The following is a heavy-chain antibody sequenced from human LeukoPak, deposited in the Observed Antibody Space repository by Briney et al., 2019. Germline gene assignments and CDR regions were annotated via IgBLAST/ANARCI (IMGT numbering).Heavy chain of an antibody. V-gene: IGHV1-69*04. CDR3: ASQLPYGSGWYSPLDY. J-gene: IGHJ4*02. CDR2: IIPILGIA. CDR1: GGTFSSYA. Sequence: SVKVSRKASGGTFSSYAISWVRQAPGQGLEWMGRIIPILGIANYAQKFQGRVTITADKSTSTAYMELSSLRSEDTAVYYCASQLPYGSGWYSPLDYWGQGTLVTVSS. D-gene: IGHD6-19*01.